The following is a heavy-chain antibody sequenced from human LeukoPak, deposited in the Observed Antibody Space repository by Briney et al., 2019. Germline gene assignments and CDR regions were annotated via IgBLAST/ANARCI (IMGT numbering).Heavy chain of an antibody. J-gene: IGHJ3*02. CDR2: INHSGST. CDR3: ARVPVLRYFDWLPIDAFDI. V-gene: IGHV4-34*01. CDR1: GGSFSGYY. D-gene: IGHD3-9*01. Sequence: PSETLSLTCAVYGGSFSGYYWSWIRQPPGKGLEWIGEINHSGSTNYNPSLKSRVTISVDTSKNQFSLKLSSVTAADTAVYYCARVPVLRYFDWLPIDAFDIWGQGTMVTVSS.